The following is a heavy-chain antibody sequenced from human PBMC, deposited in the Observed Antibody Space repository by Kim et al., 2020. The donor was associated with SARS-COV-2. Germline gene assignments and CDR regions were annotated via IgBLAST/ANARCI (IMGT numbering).Heavy chain of an antibody. J-gene: IGHJ5*02. Sequence: SETLSLTCSVSGGSINNYYWSWIRQPPGKGLEWIGYISYSGSTNYNPSLKSRVTISVDTSKNQFSLKLSSVTAADTAVYYCARSASGSLWQRWFDPWGQG. V-gene: IGHV4-59*01. D-gene: IGHD3-10*01. CDR3: ARSASGSLWQRWFDP. CDR1: GGSINNYY. CDR2: ISYSGST.